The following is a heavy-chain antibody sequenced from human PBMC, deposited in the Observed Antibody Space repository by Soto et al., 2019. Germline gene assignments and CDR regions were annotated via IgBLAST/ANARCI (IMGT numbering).Heavy chain of an antibody. D-gene: IGHD3-16*02. CDR1: GVSISSYF. J-gene: IGHJ4*02. CDR2: TYHRGST. Sequence: SETLSLTCSVSGVSISSYFWSWIRQPPGRGLEWIGYTYHRGSTNYSPSLKSRVSISLDTSENQFSLKVSSVSAADPAVYYCARIGGYHGPLDCWGQGTPVTVSS. V-gene: IGHV4-59*01. CDR3: ARIGGYHGPLDC.